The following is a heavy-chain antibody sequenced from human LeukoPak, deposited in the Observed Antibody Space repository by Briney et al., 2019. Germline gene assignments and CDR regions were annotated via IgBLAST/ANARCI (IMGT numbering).Heavy chain of an antibody. CDR2: ISSSSSYI. CDR3: ASCSGGSCYLDY. J-gene: IGHJ4*02. CDR1: GLTFSSYS. D-gene: IGHD2-15*01. Sequence: GGSLRLSCAASGLTFSSYSMNWVRQAPGEGLEWVSSISSSSSYIYYADSVKGRFTISRDNAKNSLYLQMNSLRAEDTAVYYCASCSGGSCYLDYWGQGTLVTVSS. V-gene: IGHV3-21*01.